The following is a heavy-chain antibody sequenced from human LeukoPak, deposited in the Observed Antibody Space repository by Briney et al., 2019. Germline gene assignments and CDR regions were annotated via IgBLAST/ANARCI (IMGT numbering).Heavy chain of an antibody. D-gene: IGHD3-22*01. CDR1: GFTFSNYA. V-gene: IGHV3-23*01. CDR3: AKQYYYDSSGYSGAFDI. J-gene: IGHJ3*02. Sequence: GGSLRLSCAASGFTFSNYAMSWVRQAPGKGLEWVSAISGSGGSTYYADSVKGRFTISRDNSKNTLYLQMNSLRAEDTAVYYCAKQYYYDSSGYSGAFDIWGQGTMVTVSS. CDR2: ISGSGGST.